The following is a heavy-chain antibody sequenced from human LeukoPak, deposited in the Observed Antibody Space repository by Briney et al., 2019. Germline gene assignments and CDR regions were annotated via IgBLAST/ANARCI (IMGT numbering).Heavy chain of an antibody. CDR1: GGSFSGYY. Sequence: SETLSLTCAVYGGSFSGYYWSWIRQPPGKGLEWNGEINHSGSTNYNPSLKSRVTISVDTSKNQFSLKLSSVTAADTAVYYCARGLRRYCSSTSCPYYFDYWGQGTLVTVSS. V-gene: IGHV4-34*01. CDR3: ARGLRRYCSSTSCPYYFDY. J-gene: IGHJ4*02. D-gene: IGHD2-2*01. CDR2: INHSGST.